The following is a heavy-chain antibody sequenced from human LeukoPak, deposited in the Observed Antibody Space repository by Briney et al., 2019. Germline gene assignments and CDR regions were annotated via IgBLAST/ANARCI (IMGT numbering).Heavy chain of an antibody. J-gene: IGHJ4*02. D-gene: IGHD5-18*01. CDR2: ISSSGSTI. CDR1: GFTFSDYY. Sequence: PGGSLRLSCAASGFTFSDYYMSWIRQAPGKGLEWVSYISSSGSTIYYADSVKGRFTISRDNAKISLYLQMNSLRAEDTAVYYCAREAYSFEAFDYWGQGTLVTVSS. V-gene: IGHV3-11*04. CDR3: AREAYSFEAFDY.